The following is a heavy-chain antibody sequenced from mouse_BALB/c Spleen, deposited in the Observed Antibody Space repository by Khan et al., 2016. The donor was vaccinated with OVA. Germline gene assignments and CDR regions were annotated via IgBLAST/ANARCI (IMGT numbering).Heavy chain of an antibody. CDR3: ARDRIDY. CDR1: GYTFTSYW. J-gene: IGHJ2*01. Sequence: QVQLKQSGAELANPGASVKMSCKASGYTFTSYWMHWVKQRPGQGLEWIGYINPSSGYTEYNQNFRDKATLTADKSSSTAYMQLSSLTSEDSAVYYCARDRIDYWGHGTTLTVSS. V-gene: IGHV1-7*01. CDR2: INPSSGYT.